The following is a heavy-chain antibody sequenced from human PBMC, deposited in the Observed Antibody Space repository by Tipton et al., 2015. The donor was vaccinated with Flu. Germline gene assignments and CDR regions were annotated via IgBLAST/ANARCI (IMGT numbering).Heavy chain of an antibody. J-gene: IGHJ4*02. CDR2: INYIGST. V-gene: IGHV4-59*08. CDR3: ARHRPSNSDFDY. D-gene: IGHD2-21*01. Sequence: TLSLTCTVSGGSISPYYWSWIRQPPGRGLEWIGFINYIGSTSYNPSLKSRLTISVDASKNQLSLILTSVTAADTAVFYCARHRPSNSDFDYWGRGTLVTVSS. CDR1: GGSISPYY.